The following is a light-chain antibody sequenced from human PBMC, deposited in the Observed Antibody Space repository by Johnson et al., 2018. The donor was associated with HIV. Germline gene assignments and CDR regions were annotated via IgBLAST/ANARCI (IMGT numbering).Light chain of an antibody. CDR1: SSNIGNNY. CDR3: GTWDSGLSAGV. V-gene: IGLV1-51*01. Sequence: QSVLTQPPSVSAAPGQKVTISCSGSSSNIGNNYVSWYQQLPGTAPKLLIYDNNKRPSGIPDRFSGSKSGTSATLDINGLQTGDEADYYCGTWDSGLSAGVVGSGAKVTVL. J-gene: IGLJ6*01. CDR2: DNN.